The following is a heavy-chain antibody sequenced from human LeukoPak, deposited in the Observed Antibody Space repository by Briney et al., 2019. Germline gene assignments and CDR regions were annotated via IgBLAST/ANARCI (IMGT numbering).Heavy chain of an antibody. CDR2: INSDGSST. CDR3: ATDPKYYYDSSGYYPGYFDY. Sequence: GGSLRLSCAASGFTFSSYWMHWVRQAPGKGLVWVSRINSDGSSTSYADSVKGRFTISRDNAKNTLYLQMNSLRAEDTAVYYCATDPKYYYDSSGYYPGYFDYWGQGTPVTVSS. CDR1: GFTFSSYW. J-gene: IGHJ4*02. V-gene: IGHV3-74*01. D-gene: IGHD3-22*01.